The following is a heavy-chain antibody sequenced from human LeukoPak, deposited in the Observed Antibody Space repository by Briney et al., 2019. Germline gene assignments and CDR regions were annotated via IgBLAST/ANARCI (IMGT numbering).Heavy chain of an antibody. CDR2: ISASGDST. D-gene: IGHD2-21*01. CDR3: AKAPVTSCRGAYCYPFDY. CDR1: GFTFSTYA. J-gene: IGHJ4*02. Sequence: PGGSLRLSCAASGFTFSTYAMSWVRQAPGKGLEWVSPISASGDSTYYADSVRGRFTISRDNSKNTLYLQMNSLRAEDAAVYYCAKAPVTSCRGAYCYPFDYWGQGTLVTVSS. V-gene: IGHV3-23*01.